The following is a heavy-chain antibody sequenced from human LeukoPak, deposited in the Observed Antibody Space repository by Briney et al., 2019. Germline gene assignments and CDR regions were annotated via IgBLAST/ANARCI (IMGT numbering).Heavy chain of an antibody. CDR1: GGSISSSSYY. V-gene: IGHV4-61*05. CDR3: ARASITMIIDY. D-gene: IGHD3-22*01. CDR2: IYYSGST. J-gene: IGHJ4*02. Sequence: SETLSLTCTVSGGSISSSSYYWGWIRQPPGKGPEWIGYIYYSGSTNYNPSLKSRVTISVDTSKNQFSLKLSSVTAADTAVYYCARASITMIIDYWGQGTLVTVSS.